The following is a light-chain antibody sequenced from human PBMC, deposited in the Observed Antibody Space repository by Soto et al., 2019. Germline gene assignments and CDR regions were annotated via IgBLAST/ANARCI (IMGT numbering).Light chain of an antibody. Sequence: QAVVTQPPSASATPGQTVTISCSGRYSNIGSNFVSWYQRLPGTAPKLLIYSINQRPSGVPDRFSGSKSGTSASLTISGLQSEDEADYFRSSWDDSLDGPVFGGGTKVTVL. CDR2: SIN. J-gene: IGLJ3*02. CDR3: SSWDDSLDGPV. CDR1: YSNIGSNF. V-gene: IGLV1-44*01.